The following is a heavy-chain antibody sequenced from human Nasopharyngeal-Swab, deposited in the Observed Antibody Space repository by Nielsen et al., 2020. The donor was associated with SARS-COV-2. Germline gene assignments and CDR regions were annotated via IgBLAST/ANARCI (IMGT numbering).Heavy chain of an antibody. J-gene: IGHJ6*02. CDR1: GFTFSDSA. CDR2: IRSKGNNYAT. V-gene: IGHV3-73*01. Sequence: GESLKISCAASGFTFSDSAIHWVRQASGKGREWVGRIRSKGNNYATAYSASVKGRFIIFRDDPTNTAYLQMNSLRAEDTAVYYCARDQIAAAGNYYYYGMDVWGQGTTVTVSS. CDR3: ARDQIAAAGNYYYYGMDV. D-gene: IGHD6-13*01.